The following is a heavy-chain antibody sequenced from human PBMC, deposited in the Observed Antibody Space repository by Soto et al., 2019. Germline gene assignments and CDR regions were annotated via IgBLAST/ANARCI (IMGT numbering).Heavy chain of an antibody. D-gene: IGHD1-26*01. Sequence: QVQLQESGPGLVKPSGTLSLTCAVSGGSISSSNWWSWVRQPPGKGLEWIGEINHSGSTNYNPSPKSRVTMSVDKSKNQFSLKLSSVPAAATAVYYCARFNSGNYYEAFDIWGQGTMVTVSS. CDR3: ARFNSGNYYEAFDI. CDR2: INHSGST. V-gene: IGHV4-4*02. J-gene: IGHJ3*02. CDR1: GGSISSSNW.